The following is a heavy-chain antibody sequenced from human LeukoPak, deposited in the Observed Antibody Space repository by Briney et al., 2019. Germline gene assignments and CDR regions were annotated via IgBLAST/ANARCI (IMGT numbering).Heavy chain of an antibody. CDR3: AHYYYDSTSYYYFDY. CDR1: GFTFSSYE. D-gene: IGHD3-22*01. J-gene: IGHJ4*02. CDR2: IRYDGSNK. Sequence: GGSLRLSCAASGFTFSSYEMNWVRQAPGKGLEWVAFIRYDGSNKYYADSVKGRFTISRDNSKNTLYLQMNSLRAEDTAVYYCAHYYYDSTSYYYFDYWGQGTLVTISS. V-gene: IGHV3-30*02.